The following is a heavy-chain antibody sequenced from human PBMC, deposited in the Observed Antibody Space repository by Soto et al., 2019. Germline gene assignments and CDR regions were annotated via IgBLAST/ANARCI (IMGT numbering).Heavy chain of an antibody. CDR1: GFTFSSYA. Sequence: GGSLRLSCAASGFTFSSYAMNWVRQAPGKGLEWVSAITGSGGTRYYADSVKGRFTISRDNSKNTLYLQMNSLRPEDTAIYYCAKGPLGAVAGVERYFDFWGQGTLVNVSS. CDR3: AKGPLGAVAGVERYFDF. J-gene: IGHJ4*02. CDR2: ITGSGGTR. D-gene: IGHD6-19*01. V-gene: IGHV3-23*01.